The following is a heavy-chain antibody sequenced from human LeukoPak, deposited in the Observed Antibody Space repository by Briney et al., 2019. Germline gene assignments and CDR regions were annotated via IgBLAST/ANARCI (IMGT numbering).Heavy chain of an antibody. Sequence: AGGSLRLSCAASGFTLSRYSMSWVRQAPGKGLEGVSSISSGSSYLYYAGSVKGRFTISRDNDKHSLYLQMLSIRADAPAVYYCPSDGAYYDSNTDAFDIWGQGTMVSVSS. CDR3: PSDGAYYDSNTDAFDI. V-gene: IGHV3-21*01. CDR1: GFTLSRYS. D-gene: IGHD3-22*01. J-gene: IGHJ3*02. CDR2: ISSGSSYL.